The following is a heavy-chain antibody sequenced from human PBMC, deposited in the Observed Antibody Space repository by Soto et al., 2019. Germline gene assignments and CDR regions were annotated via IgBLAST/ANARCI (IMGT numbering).Heavy chain of an antibody. J-gene: IGHJ3*02. Sequence: ASVKVSCKASGYTFTGHYMHWVRQAPGQGLEWMGWINPNSGGTNYAQKFQGRVTMTRDTSISTAYMELSRLRSDDTAVYYCARADYDILTGGGGRAFDIWGQGTMVTVSS. CDR3: ARADYDILTGGGGRAFDI. D-gene: IGHD3-9*01. V-gene: IGHV1-2*02. CDR2: INPNSGGT. CDR1: GYTFTGHY.